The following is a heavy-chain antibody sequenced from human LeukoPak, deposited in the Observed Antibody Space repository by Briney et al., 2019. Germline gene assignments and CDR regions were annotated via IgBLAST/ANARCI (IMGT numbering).Heavy chain of an antibody. Sequence: ASVKVSCQVSGYTLTEISMYWVRQAPGKGLEWMGGIDREDGQTIYAQKFQGRVTMTEDTSAGTAYMEVSRLTSEDTAFYYCATVGYSYGAFDYWGQGTLVTVSS. V-gene: IGHV1-24*01. CDR2: IDREDGQT. D-gene: IGHD5-18*01. CDR3: ATVGYSYGAFDY. J-gene: IGHJ4*02. CDR1: GYTLTEIS.